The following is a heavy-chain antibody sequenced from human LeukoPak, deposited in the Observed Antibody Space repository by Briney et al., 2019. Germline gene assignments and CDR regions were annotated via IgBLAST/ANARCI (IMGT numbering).Heavy chain of an antibody. CDR2: ISSSGSTI. CDR3: ARGSRVSSSWLPYYCYGMDV. CDR1: GFTFSSYE. D-gene: IGHD6-13*01. J-gene: IGHJ6*04. V-gene: IGHV3-48*03. Sequence: GGSLRLSCAASGFTFSSYEMNWVRQAPGKGLEWVSYISSSGSTIYYADSVKGRFTISRDNAKNSLYLQMDSLRAEDTAVYYCARGSRVSSSWLPYYCYGMDVWGKGTTVTVSS.